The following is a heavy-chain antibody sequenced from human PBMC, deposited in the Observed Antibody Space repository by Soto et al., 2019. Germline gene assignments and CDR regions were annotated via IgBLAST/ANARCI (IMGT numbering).Heavy chain of an antibody. J-gene: IGHJ4*02. CDR2: IYHSGST. V-gene: IGHV4-4*02. D-gene: IGHD6-13*01. CDR1: GGSISSSNW. CDR3: ARIAAAGTNFGY. Sequence: QVQLQESGPGLVKPSGTLSLTCAVSGGSISSSNWWSWVRQPPGKGLEWIGEIYHSGSTNYNPSLKSRVTISVRKSKNQFSLKLGFVTGAETGVDFRARIAAAGTNFGYWGQGTLVTVSS.